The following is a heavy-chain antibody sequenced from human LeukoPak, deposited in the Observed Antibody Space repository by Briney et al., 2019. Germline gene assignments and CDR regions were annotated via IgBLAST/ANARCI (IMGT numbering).Heavy chain of an antibody. Sequence: ASMKVSCKASGYTFINYGINWVRQAPGQGLEWMGWINTNTGNPTYAQGFTGRFVFSLDTSVSTAYLQISSLKAEDTAVYYCARDLHYSSGWYFDYWGQGTLVTVSS. CDR3: ARDLHYSSGWYFDY. J-gene: IGHJ4*02. V-gene: IGHV7-4-1*02. D-gene: IGHD6-19*01. CDR2: INTNTGNP. CDR1: GYTFINYG.